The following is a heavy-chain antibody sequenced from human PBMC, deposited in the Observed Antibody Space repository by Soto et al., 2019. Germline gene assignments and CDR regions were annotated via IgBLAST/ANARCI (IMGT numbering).Heavy chain of an antibody. CDR1: VFSISTSGVG. CDR2: IYWDDDK. Sequence: QITLKESGPTLVKPTQTLTLTCTVSVFSISTSGVGVGWIRQPPGKALEWLVLIYWDDDKRYSPSLKSRLSIPKDTPKSQVVLTMTNMDAVETATYYWAHISVHVGQWLVREGFEYWGQGTLVTVSS. D-gene: IGHD6-19*01. CDR3: AHISVHVGQWLVREGFEY. J-gene: IGHJ4*02. V-gene: IGHV2-5*02.